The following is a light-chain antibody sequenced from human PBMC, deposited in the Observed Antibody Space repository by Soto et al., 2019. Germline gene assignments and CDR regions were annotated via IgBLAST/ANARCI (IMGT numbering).Light chain of an antibody. CDR2: EVT. CDR3: CSYAETYTYL. Sequence: QSARTQPASGSGFPGQSITISCPGTSSDLAIYNYVSWYQQQPGKAPKLMISEVTNRPSGVSDRFSGSKSSNTASLTISGLQAEDDADYYCCSYAETYTYLFATGTKV. J-gene: IGLJ1*01. CDR1: SSDLAIYNY. V-gene: IGLV2-14*01.